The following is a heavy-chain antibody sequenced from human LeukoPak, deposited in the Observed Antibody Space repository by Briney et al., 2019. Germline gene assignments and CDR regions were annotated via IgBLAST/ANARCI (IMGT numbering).Heavy chain of an antibody. CDR3: ARAMGGPGAFDI. CDR2: VWNDGSNK. CDR1: GFTFSIYG. D-gene: IGHD1-26*01. Sequence: GGSLRLSCAASGFTFSIYGMHWVRQAPGKGLEWVAVVWNDGSNKYYADSVKGRFTISRDNAKNTLYLQMNSLRAEDTAVYCCARAMGGPGAFDIWGQGTMVTVSS. V-gene: IGHV3-33*01. J-gene: IGHJ3*02.